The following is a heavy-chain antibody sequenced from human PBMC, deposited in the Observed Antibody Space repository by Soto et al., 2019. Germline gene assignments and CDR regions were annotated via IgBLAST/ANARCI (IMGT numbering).Heavy chain of an antibody. CDR3: ARPNCSSTRRRVYYYGMDV. D-gene: IGHD2-2*01. CDR2: IDPSDSYT. CDR1: GYSFTSYW. Sequence: PGESLKISCKGSGYSFTSYWISWVRQMPGKGLEWMGRIDPSDSYTNYSPSFQGHVTISADKSISTAYLQWSSLKASDTAMYYCARPNCSSTRRRVYYYGMDVWGQGTTVTVYS. V-gene: IGHV5-10-1*01. J-gene: IGHJ6*02.